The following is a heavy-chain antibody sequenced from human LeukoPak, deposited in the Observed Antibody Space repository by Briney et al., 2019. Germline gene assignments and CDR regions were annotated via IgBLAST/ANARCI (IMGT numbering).Heavy chain of an antibody. Sequence: GGSLRLSCAASGFTFDDYGMSWVRQAPGKGLEWVSGINWNGGSTGYADSVKGRFTISRDNAKNSLYLQMNSLKAEDTAVYYCAKRHSRDSSSYDYWGQGTLVTVSS. V-gene: IGHV3-20*04. J-gene: IGHJ4*02. CDR2: INWNGGST. CDR1: GFTFDDYG. CDR3: AKRHSRDSSSYDY. D-gene: IGHD6-6*01.